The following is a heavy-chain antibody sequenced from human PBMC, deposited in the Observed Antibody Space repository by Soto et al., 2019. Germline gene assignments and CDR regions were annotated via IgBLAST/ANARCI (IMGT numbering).Heavy chain of an antibody. J-gene: IGHJ3*02. CDR2: IYYSGST. V-gene: IGHV4-31*03. Sequence: PSETLSLTCTVSGGSISSGGYYWSWIRQHPGKGLEWIGYIYYSGSTYYNPSLKSRVTISVDTSKNQFSLKLSSVTAADTAVYYCARDSGLRYFDGAGAFDIWGQGTMVTVS. D-gene: IGHD3-9*01. CDR3: ARDSGLRYFDGAGAFDI. CDR1: GGSISSGGYY.